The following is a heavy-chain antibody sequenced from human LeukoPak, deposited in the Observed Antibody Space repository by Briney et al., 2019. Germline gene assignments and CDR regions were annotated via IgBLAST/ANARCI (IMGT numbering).Heavy chain of an antibody. CDR1: GDTFTGYY. CDR3: ARVFVTMVRGVIPFDY. Sequence: GAVSVSCKASGDTFTGYYMRGVREAPGEGVEGMGWINPNSGGTNYAQKFQGRVTMTRDTSISTAYMELSRLRSDDTAVYYCARVFVTMVRGVIPFDYWGQGTLVTVSS. D-gene: IGHD3-10*01. V-gene: IGHV1-2*02. CDR2: INPNSGGT. J-gene: IGHJ4*02.